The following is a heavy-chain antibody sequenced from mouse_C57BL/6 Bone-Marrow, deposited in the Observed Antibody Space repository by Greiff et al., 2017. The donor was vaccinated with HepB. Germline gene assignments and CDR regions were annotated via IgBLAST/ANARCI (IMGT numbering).Heavy chain of an antibody. J-gene: IGHJ2*01. V-gene: IGHV1-81*01. CDR1: GYTFTSYG. CDR3: ARLGYGSSSSRFDY. Sequence: QVQLKDSGAELARPGASVKLSCKASGYTFTSYGISWVKQRTGQGLEWIGEIYPRSGNTYYNEKFKGKATLTADKSSSTAYMELRSLTSEDSAVYFCARLGYGSSSSRFDYWGQGTTLTVSS. D-gene: IGHD1-1*01. CDR2: IYPRSGNT.